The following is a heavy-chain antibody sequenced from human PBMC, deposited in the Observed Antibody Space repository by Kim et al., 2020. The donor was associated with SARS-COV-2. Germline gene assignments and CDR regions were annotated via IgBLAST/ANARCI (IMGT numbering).Heavy chain of an antibody. D-gene: IGHD3-10*01. V-gene: IGHV3-30*04. CDR3: ARDMVRGVPDYLDY. J-gene: IGHJ4*02. CDR1: GFTFNNYA. Sequence: GGSLRLSCAASGFTFNNYATHWVRQAPGKGLEWVAVISYDGGSQYYSGSVQGRFTISRDNSKNTLYLQMNSLRPEDTAVYYCARDMVRGVPDYLDYWGQGTLVTVSS. CDR2: ISYDGGSQ.